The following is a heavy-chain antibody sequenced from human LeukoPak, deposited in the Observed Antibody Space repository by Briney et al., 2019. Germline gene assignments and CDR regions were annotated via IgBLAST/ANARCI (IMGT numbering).Heavy chain of an antibody. J-gene: IGHJ5*02. Sequence: SETLSLTCTVSGGSISSYYWSWIRQPPGKGLEWIGYIHYSGSTNYNPSLKSRVTISVDTSKNQFSLKLSSVTAADTAVYYCARGLGRIGNWFDPWGQGTLVTVSS. CDR2: IHYSGST. CDR1: GGSISSYY. CDR3: ARGLGRIGNWFDP. V-gene: IGHV4-59*01. D-gene: IGHD7-27*01.